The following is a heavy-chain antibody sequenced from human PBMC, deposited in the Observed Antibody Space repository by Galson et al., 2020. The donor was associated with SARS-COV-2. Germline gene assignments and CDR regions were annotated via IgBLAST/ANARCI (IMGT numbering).Heavy chain of an antibody. V-gene: IGHV4-39*01. CDR3: ARHEGGSQTLRGNYYYYVDV. D-gene: IGHD1-26*01. CDR2: IYNSGST. CDR1: GGSISSSSYY. J-gene: IGHJ6*03. Sequence: SETLSLTCTVSGGSISSSSYYWGWIRQPPGKGLEWIGSIYNSGSTYYNPSLKSRVTISVDTSKNQFSLKLSSVTAADTAVYYCARHEGGSQTLRGNYYYYVDVWGKGTTVTVSS.